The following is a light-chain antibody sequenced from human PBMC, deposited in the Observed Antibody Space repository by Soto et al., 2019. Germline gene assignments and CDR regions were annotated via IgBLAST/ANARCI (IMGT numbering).Light chain of an antibody. CDR1: TSDVGVYNY. J-gene: IGLJ1*01. V-gene: IGLV2-14*01. Sequence: QSVLTQPASVSGSPGQSITISCTGTTSDVGVYNYVSWYQQHPGKAPKLMIYEVSNRPSGVSNRFSGSKSGNTAFLTISGLQAEDEADYYCSSSTSSSTFVFGTGTKLTVL. CDR3: SSSTSSSTFV. CDR2: EVS.